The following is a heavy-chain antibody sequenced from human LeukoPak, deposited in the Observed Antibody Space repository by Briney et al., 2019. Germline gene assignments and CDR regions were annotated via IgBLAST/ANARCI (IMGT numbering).Heavy chain of an antibody. D-gene: IGHD1-1*01. J-gene: IGHJ4*02. V-gene: IGHV3-11*01. Sequence: GGSLRLSCAASGFTFSDYYMSWIRQAPGEGLEWVSYISSSGSNIYYADSVKGRFTISRDNAKNSLYLQMNSLRAEDTAVYYCARASHDTLFDYWGQGTLVTVSS. CDR1: GFTFSDYY. CDR2: ISSSGSNI. CDR3: ARASHDTLFDY.